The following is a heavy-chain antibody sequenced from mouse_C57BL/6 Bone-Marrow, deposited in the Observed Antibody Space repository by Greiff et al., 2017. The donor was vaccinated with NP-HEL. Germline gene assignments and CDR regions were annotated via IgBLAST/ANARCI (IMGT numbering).Heavy chain of an antibody. Sequence: EVNVVESGGDLVKPGGSLKLSCAASGFTFSSYGMSWVRQTPDKRLEWVATISSGGSYTYYPDSVKGRFTISRDNAKNTLYLQMSSLKSEDTAMYYCARAHDGPWGQGTSVTVSS. CDR1: GFTFSSYG. D-gene: IGHD2-3*01. V-gene: IGHV5-6*01. CDR3: ARAHDGP. CDR2: ISSGGSYT. J-gene: IGHJ4*01.